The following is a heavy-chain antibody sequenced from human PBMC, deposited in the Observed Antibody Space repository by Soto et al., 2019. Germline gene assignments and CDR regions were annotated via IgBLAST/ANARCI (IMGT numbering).Heavy chain of an antibody. CDR2: ISYDGSNK. J-gene: IGHJ4*02. D-gene: IGHD6-19*01. V-gene: IGHV3-30-3*01. CDR3: ARDLLAVADTKFDY. Sequence: QVQLVESGGGVVQPGRSLRLSCAASGFTFSSYAMHWVRQAPGKGLEWVAVISYDGSNKYYADSVKGRFTISRDNSKNTLYLQMNSLRAEDTAAYYCARDLLAVADTKFDYWGQGTLVTVSS. CDR1: GFTFSSYA.